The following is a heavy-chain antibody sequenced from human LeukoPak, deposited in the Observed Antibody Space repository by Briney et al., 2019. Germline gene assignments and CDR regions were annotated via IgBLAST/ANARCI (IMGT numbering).Heavy chain of an antibody. V-gene: IGHV4-59*01. D-gene: IGHD4/OR15-4a*01. CDR2: IYYSGST. CDR3: ARGRSPGALFDY. J-gene: IGHJ4*02. Sequence: SETLSLTXTVSGGSISSYYWSWIRQPPGKGLEWIGYIYYSGSTNYNPSLKSRVTISVDTSKNQFSLKLSSVTAADTAVYYCARGRSPGALFDYWGQGTLVTVSS. CDR1: GGSISSYY.